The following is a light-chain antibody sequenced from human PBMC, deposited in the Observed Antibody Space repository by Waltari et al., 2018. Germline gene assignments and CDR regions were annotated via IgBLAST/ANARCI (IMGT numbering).Light chain of an antibody. CDR1: QNILYSSNNKNY. J-gene: IGKJ2*01. CDR3: HQYYSAPFA. CDR2: WAS. Sequence: DIVMTQSPDSLTVSLGERATINCKSSQNILYSSNNKNYLAWYHQKPRQPPKLLAYWASTRESGVPDRVSGSGSGTDFTLTISSLQAEDVAVYYCHQYYSAPFAFGQGTKLEIK. V-gene: IGKV4-1*01.